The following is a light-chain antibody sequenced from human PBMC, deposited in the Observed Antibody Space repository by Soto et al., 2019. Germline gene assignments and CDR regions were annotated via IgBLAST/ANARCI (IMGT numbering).Light chain of an antibody. CDR3: QQANSFPPT. CDR1: QGIGSW. CDR2: AAS. J-gene: IGKJ4*01. V-gene: IGKV1-12*01. Sequence: DIQMTQSPSSVSASVGDTVTITCRASQGIGSWLAWYQQKPGKAPKLLIYAASTLQSGVPSRFSGSGSGTDFALTIDSLQPEDFATYYCQQANSFPPTFGGGTKVEIK.